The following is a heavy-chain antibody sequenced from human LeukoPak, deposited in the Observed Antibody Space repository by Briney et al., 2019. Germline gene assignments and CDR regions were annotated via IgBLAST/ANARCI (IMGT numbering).Heavy chain of an antibody. CDR2: TRYDGSNK. Sequence: GGSLRLSCAASGFTFSSYGMHWVRQAPGKGLEWVAFTRYDGSNKYYADSVKGRFTISRDNSKNTLYLQMNSLRADDTAVYYCARLEYCTNGVCYTIDYWGQGTLVTVSS. D-gene: IGHD2-8*01. J-gene: IGHJ4*02. V-gene: IGHV3-30*02. CDR1: GFTFSSYG. CDR3: ARLEYCTNGVCYTIDY.